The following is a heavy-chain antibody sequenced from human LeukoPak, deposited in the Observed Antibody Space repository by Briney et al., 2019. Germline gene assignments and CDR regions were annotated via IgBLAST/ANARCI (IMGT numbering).Heavy chain of an antibody. CDR1: GGSISSRSSSYY. CDR2: IYYRGST. V-gene: IGHV4-39*07. CDR3: ARGTGKRGGYGMDV. J-gene: IGHJ6*02. Sequence: SETLSLTCTVSGGSISSRSSSYYWGWIRQPPGKGLEWIGSIYYRGSTYYNPSLESRVTISVDTSKNQFSLKLSSVTAADTAVYYCARGTGKRGGYGMDVWGQGTTVTVSS. D-gene: IGHD1-1*01.